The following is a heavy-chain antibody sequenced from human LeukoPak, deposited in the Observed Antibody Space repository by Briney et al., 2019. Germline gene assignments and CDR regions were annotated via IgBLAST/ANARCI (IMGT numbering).Heavy chain of an antibody. CDR3: AKGSRGLYTNFDY. CDR2: ISYDGSNK. D-gene: IGHD3-10*01. V-gene: IGHV3-30*18. J-gene: IGHJ4*02. Sequence: GGSLRLPCAASGFTFSSYGMHWVRQAPGKGLEWVAVISYDGSNKYYADSVKGRFTISRDNSKNTLYLQMNSLRAEDTAVYYCAKGSRGLYTNFDYWGQGTLVTVSS. CDR1: GFTFSSYG.